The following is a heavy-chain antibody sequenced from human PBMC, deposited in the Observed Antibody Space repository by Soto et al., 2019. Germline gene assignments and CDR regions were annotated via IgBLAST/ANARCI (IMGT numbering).Heavy chain of an antibody. CDR2: INPNSGDT. CDR1: GYILSDYY. D-gene: IGHD6-19*01. CDR3: VRGRAVAGINDEAFDL. V-gene: IGHV1-2*02. J-gene: IGHJ3*01. Sequence: QVQLVQSGAEVKKPGASVKVSCKASGYILSDYYMHWVRQAPGQGLECMGWINPNSGDTIYAQKFQGRVTVTGDPSISTAYMELSRLTSDDTAVYFCVRGRAVAGINDEAFDLWGQGTMVTVSS.